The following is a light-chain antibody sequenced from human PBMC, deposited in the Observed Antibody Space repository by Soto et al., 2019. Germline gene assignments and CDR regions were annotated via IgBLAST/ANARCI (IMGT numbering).Light chain of an antibody. CDR3: QQSSDNLIT. V-gene: IGKV1-39*01. Sequence: DIQMTQSPSSLSASVGDTISITCRASQNIRNFLNWYQRRPGQAPRLLIYTSSTLQSGVPSRFSGTGSGTDFTLTVSSLQPEDFGTYFCQQSSDNLITFGGGTKVEIK. CDR1: QNIRNF. CDR2: TSS. J-gene: IGKJ4*01.